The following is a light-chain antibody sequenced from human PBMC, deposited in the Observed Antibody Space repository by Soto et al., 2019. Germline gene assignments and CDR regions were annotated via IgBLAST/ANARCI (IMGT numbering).Light chain of an antibody. CDR2: GAS. J-gene: IGKJ5*01. CDR1: QSVSSN. Sequence: EIVMTQSPATLSVSPGERATLSCRASQSVSSNLAWYQQKPGQAPRLLIYGASTRGTGIPARFSGSGSGTECTLTISSLQSEDFAVYYCQQYKNGLPITFGQRKPLPIK. CDR3: QQYKNGLPIT. V-gene: IGKV3-15*01.